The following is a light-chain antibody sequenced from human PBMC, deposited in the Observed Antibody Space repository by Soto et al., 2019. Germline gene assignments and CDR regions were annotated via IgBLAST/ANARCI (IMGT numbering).Light chain of an antibody. CDR2: GNT. V-gene: IGLV1-40*01. CDR3: QTYDSSLSGLYV. CDR1: SSNIGAGSD. J-gene: IGLJ1*01. Sequence: QSALTQPPSISGAPGQRVTISCTGSSSNIGAGSDVHWYHQLPGTAPKLLIYGNTNRSSGVPDRFSGSKSGTSASLAIAGLQTEDEGDYYCQTYDSSLSGLYVFGTGTKVTVL.